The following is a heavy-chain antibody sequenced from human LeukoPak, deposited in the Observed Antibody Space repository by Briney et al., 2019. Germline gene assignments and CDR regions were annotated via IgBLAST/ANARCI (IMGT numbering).Heavy chain of an antibody. V-gene: IGHV3-7*01. CDR3: ARDRCSSV. D-gene: IGHD6-13*01. CDR1: GFTFSNYW. Sequence: GGSLRLSCTASGFTFSNYWMTWVRQAPGKGLEWVANMKQDGSEKYYVDSVKGRFTISRDNAKNSLYLQMNNLRVEDTAIYYCARDRCSSVWGQGTMVTVSS. J-gene: IGHJ3*01. CDR2: MKQDGSEK.